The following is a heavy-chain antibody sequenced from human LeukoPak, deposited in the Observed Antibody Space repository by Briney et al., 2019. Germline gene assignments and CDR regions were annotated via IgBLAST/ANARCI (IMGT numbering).Heavy chain of an antibody. D-gene: IGHD3/OR15-3a*01. Sequence: GGSLRLSCAASGFTVSTNYMSWVRQAPGKGLEWGSVIYSGDTTFYADSVRGKFTISRDNSKNTLYLQMNSLRAEDTAVYYCARSFDRTGLVRDAFDIWGQGTMVTVSS. CDR3: ARSFDRTGLVRDAFDI. CDR2: IYSGDTT. J-gene: IGHJ3*02. CDR1: GFTVSTNY. V-gene: IGHV3-66*01.